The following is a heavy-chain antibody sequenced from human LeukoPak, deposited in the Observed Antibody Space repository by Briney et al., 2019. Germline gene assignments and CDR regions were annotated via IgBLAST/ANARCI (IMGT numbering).Heavy chain of an antibody. CDR1: GGSMSSHY. J-gene: IGHJ6*03. V-gene: IGHV4-4*09. CDR3: ARLSGVGYYYMDI. Sequence: SETLSLTCTVSGGSMSSHYWTWIRQPPGKGLEWIGHIYTSGSTHYNPSLKSRIIISIDTSKNQFSLSLTSVSAADTAVYYCARLSGVGYYYMDIWGKGTTVTVSS. D-gene: IGHD3-3*01. CDR2: IYTSGST.